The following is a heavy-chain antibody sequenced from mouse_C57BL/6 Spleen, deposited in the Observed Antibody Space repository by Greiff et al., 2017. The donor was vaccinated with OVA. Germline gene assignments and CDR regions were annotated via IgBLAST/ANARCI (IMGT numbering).Heavy chain of an antibody. CDR1: GYTFTDYY. CDR3: ARENLLLRDYYAMDY. V-gene: IGHV1-26*01. D-gene: IGHD1-1*01. J-gene: IGHJ4*01. CDR2: INPNNGGT. Sequence: EVKLQQSGPELVKPGASVKISCKASGYTFTDYYMNWVKQSHGKSLEWIGDINPNNGGTSYNQKFKGKATLTVDKSSSTAYMELRSLTSEDSAVYYCARENLLLRDYYAMDYWGQGTSVTVSS.